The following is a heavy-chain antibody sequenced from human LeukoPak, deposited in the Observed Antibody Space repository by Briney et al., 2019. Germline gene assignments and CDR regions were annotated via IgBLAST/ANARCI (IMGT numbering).Heavy chain of an antibody. V-gene: IGHV3-30*18. CDR3: AKDRIAARSVRNFYGMDV. CDR1: GLTFSSYG. J-gene: IGHJ6*02. CDR2: TSYDGNNK. D-gene: IGHD6-6*01. Sequence: GGSLRLSCEASGLTFSSYGMHWVRQAPGKGLEWVTFTSYDGNNKYYADSVKGRFTISRDNSKNTLYLQMNSLRGEDMAVYYCAKDRIAARSVRNFYGMDVWGQGTTVTVSS.